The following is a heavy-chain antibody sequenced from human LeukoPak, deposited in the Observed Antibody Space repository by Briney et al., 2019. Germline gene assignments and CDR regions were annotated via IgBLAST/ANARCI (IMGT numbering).Heavy chain of an antibody. CDR2: SSYIGST. D-gene: IGHD4-17*01. CDR1: DDSFSSHY. J-gene: IGHJ3*02. Sequence: SHTLSLTCAVSDDSFSSHYWTWIRQPPRQGQDWIGFSSYIGSTNYNPSLKSRVTISIDTSKNEFSLKLTSVTAADTAVYYCARDLVTVTKGFDIWGQGTMVTVSS. CDR3: ARDLVTVTKGFDI. V-gene: IGHV4-59*11.